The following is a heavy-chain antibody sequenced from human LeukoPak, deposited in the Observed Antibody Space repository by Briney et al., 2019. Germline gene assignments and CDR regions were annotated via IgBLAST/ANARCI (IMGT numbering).Heavy chain of an antibody. J-gene: IGHJ4*02. CDR2: ISVSGNT. CDR1: GFTFSSYG. D-gene: IGHD2-21*01. CDR3: AKAPVTTCSGAYCYPFDY. V-gene: IGHV3-23*01. Sequence: GGSLRLSCAASGFTFSSYGMSWVRQAPGKGVGWVSPISVSGNTYQADSVKGRFTISRAGSKNRMYLQMNRLRAEDAAVYYCAKAPVTTCSGAYCYPFDYWGQGTLVTVSS.